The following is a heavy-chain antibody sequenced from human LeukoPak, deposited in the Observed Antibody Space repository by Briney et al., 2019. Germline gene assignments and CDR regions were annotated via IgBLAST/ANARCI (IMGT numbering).Heavy chain of an antibody. CDR1: GFTFSSYW. Sequence: GGSLRLSCAASGFTFSSYWMHWVRQAPWKGLVWVSCINTDGSNTGYADSVKGRFTISRDNAKNTVYLQINSLRAENTALYYCARAMLDSSGRDYWGQGTLVTVSS. CDR3: ARAMLDSSGRDY. D-gene: IGHD3-22*01. V-gene: IGHV3-74*01. J-gene: IGHJ4*02. CDR2: INTDGSNT.